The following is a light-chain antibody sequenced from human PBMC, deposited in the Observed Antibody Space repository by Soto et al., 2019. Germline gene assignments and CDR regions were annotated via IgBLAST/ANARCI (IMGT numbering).Light chain of an antibody. J-gene: IGKJ1*01. V-gene: IGKV3-15*01. CDR2: GAS. CDR1: QSASSN. CDR3: QQYNNWWT. Sequence: EIVMTQSPATLSVSPGERATLSCRARQSASSNLAWYQQKPGQAPRLLIYGASTRATGIPARFSGSGSGTEFTLTISSLQSEDFAVYYCQQYNNWWTFGQGTKVEIK.